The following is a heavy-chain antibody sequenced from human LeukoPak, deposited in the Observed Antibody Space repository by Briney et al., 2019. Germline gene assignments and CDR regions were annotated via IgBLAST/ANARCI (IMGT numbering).Heavy chain of an antibody. J-gene: IGHJ4*02. CDR3: TTEGDYGDYDY. D-gene: IGHD4-17*01. V-gene: IGHV3-15*01. CDR1: GFTFINAW. CDR2: IKSKTDGGTR. Sequence: PGGSLRLSCAASGFTFINAWMSWVRQPPGKGLEWVGRIKSKTDGGTRDYAAPVKGRVTISRDDSKNALYLQMNSLKTEDTAVYYCTTEGDYGDYDYWGQGTLVTVSS.